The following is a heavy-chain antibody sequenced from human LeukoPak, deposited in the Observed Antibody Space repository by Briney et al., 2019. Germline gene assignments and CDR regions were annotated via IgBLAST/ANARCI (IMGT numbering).Heavy chain of an antibody. D-gene: IGHD5-24*01. V-gene: IGHV4-38-2*02. CDR2: LSHSEDT. Sequence: PSETLSLTCSVSGGITTTYYWGWVRQPPGKGLEWIGSLSHSEDTYFNPSLKSRVTISLDTSKSQFSLNLSTVTAADTAVYFCARARTYNHHPNWIDLWGQGVRVTVSS. CDR1: GGITTTYY. CDR3: ARARTYNHHPNWIDL. J-gene: IGHJ5*02.